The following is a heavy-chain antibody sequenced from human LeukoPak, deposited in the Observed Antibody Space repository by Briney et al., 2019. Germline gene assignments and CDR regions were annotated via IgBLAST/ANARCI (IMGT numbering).Heavy chain of an antibody. CDR2: FYHSGTT. CDR1: GYSISSGYY. D-gene: IGHD4-11*01. Sequence: SETLSLTCTVSGYSISSGYYWGWIRQPPGKGLEWIGSFYHSGTTYYNPSLRSRVTILVDTSKNHFSLKLSSVTAADSAVYYCARWPRERNRITVTNYYYYMDVWGRGTTVTVSS. CDR3: ARWPRERNRITVTNYYYYMDV. J-gene: IGHJ6*03. V-gene: IGHV4-38-2*02.